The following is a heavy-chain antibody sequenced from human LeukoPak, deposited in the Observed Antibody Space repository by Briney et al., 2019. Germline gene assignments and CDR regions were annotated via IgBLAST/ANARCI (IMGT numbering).Heavy chain of an antibody. CDR1: GGTFSSYA. D-gene: IGHD5-12*01. CDR2: INAGNGNT. J-gene: IGHJ4*02. V-gene: IGHV1-3*01. CDR3: ARDEAGYSGYAFDY. Sequence: ASVKVSCKASGGTFSSYAISWVRQAPGQGLEWMGWINAGNGNTKYSQKFQGRVTITRDTSASTAYMELSSLRSEDTAVYYCARDEAGYSGYAFDYWGQGTLVTVSS.